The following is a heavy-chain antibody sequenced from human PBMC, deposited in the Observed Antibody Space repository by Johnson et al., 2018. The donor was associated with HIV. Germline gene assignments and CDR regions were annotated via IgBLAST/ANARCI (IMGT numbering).Heavy chain of an antibody. V-gene: IGHV3-30*04. D-gene: IGHD3-22*01. CDR2: ISYDGKYK. CDR1: GFTFSSYA. J-gene: IGHJ3*02. Sequence: QVQLVESGGGVVQPGRSLRLSCAASGFTFSSYAMHWVRQAPGKGLEWVAVISYDGKYKYYGDSVKGRFTISRDNSKNTFDLQMTSLGVEDTAVYYCATSLYYYDSSGFSFDAFDIWGQGTLVTVSS. CDR3: ATSLYYYDSSGFSFDAFDI.